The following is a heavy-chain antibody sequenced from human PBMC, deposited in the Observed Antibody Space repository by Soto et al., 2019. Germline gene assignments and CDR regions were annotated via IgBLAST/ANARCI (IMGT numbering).Heavy chain of an antibody. CDR1: GFTFSSYW. CDR2: INSDGSST. Sequence: GGSLRLSCAASGFTFSSYWMHWVRQAPGKGLVWVSRINSDGSSTSYADSVKGRFTISRDNAKNTLYLQMNSLRAEDTAVYYCARDLYRYYGGNYYGMDVWGQGTTVTVSS. V-gene: IGHV3-74*01. J-gene: IGHJ6*02. D-gene: IGHD4-17*01. CDR3: ARDLYRYYGGNYYGMDV.